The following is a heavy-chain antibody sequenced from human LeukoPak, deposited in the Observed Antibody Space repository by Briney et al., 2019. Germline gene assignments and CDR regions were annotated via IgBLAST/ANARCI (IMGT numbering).Heavy chain of an antibody. CDR2: INAGNGNT. V-gene: IGHV1-3*01. CDR3: ARGIWSRTVSSYYFDY. Sequence: GASVKVSCKASGYTFTNYATQWVRQAPGQRLEWMGWINAGNGNTRYSQRFQGRVTITRDTSASTAYMEVTSLRSEDTAVYYCARGIWSRTVSSYYFDYWGQGTLVTVSS. CDR1: GYTFTNYA. D-gene: IGHD3-3*01. J-gene: IGHJ4*02.